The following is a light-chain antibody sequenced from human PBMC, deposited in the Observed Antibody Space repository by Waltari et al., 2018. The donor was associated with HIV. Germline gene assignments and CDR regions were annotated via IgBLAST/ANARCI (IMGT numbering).Light chain of an antibody. CDR3: QQYGSSPLFT. CDR2: GAS. J-gene: IGKJ3*01. CDR1: QSVGSHY. V-gene: IGKV3-20*01. Sequence: EIVLTQSPGTLSLSPGERATLSCRASQSVGSHYLAWYQQKPGQAPRLLIYGASSRATGIPDRFSGSGSGTDFTLTISRLEPEDFAVYYCQQYGSSPLFTFGPGTKVDIK.